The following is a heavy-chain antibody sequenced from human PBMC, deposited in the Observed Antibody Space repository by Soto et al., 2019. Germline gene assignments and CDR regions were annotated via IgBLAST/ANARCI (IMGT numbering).Heavy chain of an antibody. V-gene: IGHV3-48*02. CDR3: ARVLLYSSGWFAFDI. J-gene: IGHJ3*02. CDR1: GFTFSDYS. Sequence: GGSLRLSCAASGFTFSDYSMNWVRQAPGKGLEWVSYISSSSSTIYYADSVKGRFTISRDHAKNSLYLQMNSLRDEDTAVYYCARVLLYSSGWFAFDIWGQGTLVTVSS. D-gene: IGHD6-19*01. CDR2: ISSSSSTI.